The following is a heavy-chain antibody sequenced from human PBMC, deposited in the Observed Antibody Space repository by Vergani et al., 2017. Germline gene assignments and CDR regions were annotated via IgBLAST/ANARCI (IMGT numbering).Heavy chain of an antibody. CDR3: ARYGTYYYGSGSFYLFDY. Sequence: QVQLVQSGPEVKRPGASVKVSCKPSGYTFFNYGVNWIRRAPGQGFEWLGWIRADTGDTKYSERLQDRVTLTTDSSTNTAYMELRSLKSDDTAVYYCARYGTYYYGSGSFYLFDYWGQGTLVTVSS. D-gene: IGHD3-10*01. CDR2: IRADTGDT. V-gene: IGHV1-18*04. CDR1: GYTFFNYG. J-gene: IGHJ4*02.